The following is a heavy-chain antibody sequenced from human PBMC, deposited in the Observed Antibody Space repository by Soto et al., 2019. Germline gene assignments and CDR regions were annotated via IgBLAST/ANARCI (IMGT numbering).Heavy chain of an antibody. CDR3: ARFFGNWNAGSGFDY. Sequence: QVQLVESGGGVVQPGRSLRLSCAASGFTFSSYGMHWVRQAPGKGLEWVAVISYDGSNKYCADSVKGRFTISRDNSKNTLYLQMNSLRAEDTAVYYCARFFGNWNAGSGFDYWGQGTLVTVSS. D-gene: IGHD1-1*01. V-gene: IGHV3-33*01. J-gene: IGHJ4*02. CDR1: GFTFSSYG. CDR2: ISYDGSNK.